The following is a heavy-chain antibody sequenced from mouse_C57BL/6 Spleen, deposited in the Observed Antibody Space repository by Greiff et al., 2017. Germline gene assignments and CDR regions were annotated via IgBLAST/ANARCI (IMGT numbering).Heavy chain of an antibody. CDR1: GYTFTSYW. CDR3: ARVNYLYAMDY. J-gene: IGHJ4*01. CDR2: IYPGSGST. V-gene: IGHV1-55*01. D-gene: IGHD5-5*01. Sequence: VQLQQPGAELVKPGASVKMSCKASGYTFTSYWITWVKQRPGQGLEWIGDIYPGSGSTNYNEKFKSKATLTVDTPSSTAYMQLSSLTSEDSAVYYCARVNYLYAMDYWGQGTSVTVSS.